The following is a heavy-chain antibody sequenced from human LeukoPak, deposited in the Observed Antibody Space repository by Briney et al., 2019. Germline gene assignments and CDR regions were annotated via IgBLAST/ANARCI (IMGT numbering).Heavy chain of an antibody. D-gene: IGHD3-16*02. J-gene: IGHJ4*02. CDR1: GFTFSSYW. V-gene: IGHV3-7*01. Sequence: GGSLRLSCAASGFTFSSYWMSWVRQAPTKGLEWVANIKQDGSERYYVDSVKGRFTISRDSAKNSLYLQMNSLRAEDTAVYYCARTHVHYVWGSYRPYFDYWGQGTLVTVSS. CDR3: ARTHVHYVWGSYRPYFDY. CDR2: IKQDGSER.